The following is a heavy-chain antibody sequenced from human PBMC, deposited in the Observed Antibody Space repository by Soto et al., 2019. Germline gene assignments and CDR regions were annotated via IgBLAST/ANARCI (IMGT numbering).Heavy chain of an antibody. D-gene: IGHD2-2*01. V-gene: IGHV3-23*01. CDR1: GFTFSSYA. Sequence: LRLSCAASGFTFSSYAMSWVRQAPGKGLEWVSAISGSGGSTYYADSVKGRFTISRDNSKNTLYLQMNSLRAEDTAVYYCAKIIRGAVVPAAAPPPSYYGMDVWGQGTTVTVSS. J-gene: IGHJ6*02. CDR3: AKIIRGAVVPAAAPPPSYYGMDV. CDR2: ISGSGGST.